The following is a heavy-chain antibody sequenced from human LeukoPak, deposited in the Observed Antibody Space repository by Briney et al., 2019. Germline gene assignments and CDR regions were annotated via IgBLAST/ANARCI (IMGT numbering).Heavy chain of an antibody. Sequence: PSETLSLTCTVSGGSISSYYWSWIRQPAGKGLEWIGRIYSSGSTNYNPSLKSRVTMSVDTSKNQFSLKLTSVTAADTAVYYCARDDGATVTTPNYYYYMDVWGKGTTVTVSS. V-gene: IGHV4-4*07. D-gene: IGHD4-11*01. CDR3: ARDDGATVTTPNYYYYMDV. CDR2: IYSSGST. J-gene: IGHJ6*03. CDR1: GGSISSYY.